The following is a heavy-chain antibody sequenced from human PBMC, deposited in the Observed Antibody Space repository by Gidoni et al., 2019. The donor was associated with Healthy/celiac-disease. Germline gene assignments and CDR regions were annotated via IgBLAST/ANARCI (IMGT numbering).Heavy chain of an antibody. Sequence: EVQLVDSGVALVKPGVSLRLSCAASGFTFSSYSMNWVRQAPGQGLEWVSSISSSSSYIYYADSVKGRFTISRDNAKNSLYLQMNSLRAEDTAVYYCARRYSYDLHVDYWGQGTLVTVSS. CDR1: GFTFSSYS. CDR2: ISSSSSYI. CDR3: ARRYSYDLHVDY. V-gene: IGHV3-21*01. D-gene: IGHD5-18*01. J-gene: IGHJ4*02.